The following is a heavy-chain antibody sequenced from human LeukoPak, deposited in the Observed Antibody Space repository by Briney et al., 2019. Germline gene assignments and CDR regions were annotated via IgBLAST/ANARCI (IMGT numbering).Heavy chain of an antibody. V-gene: IGHV4-34*01. CDR1: GGSFSGYY. D-gene: IGHD3-16*01. Sequence: SETLSLTCAVYGGSFSGYYWSWIRQPPGKGLEWIGEINHSGSTNYNPSLKSRVTISVDTSKNQFSLKLSSVTAADTAVYYCARDYGYYYYYMDVWGKGTTVTISS. CDR3: ARDYGYYYYYMDV. J-gene: IGHJ6*03. CDR2: INHSGST.